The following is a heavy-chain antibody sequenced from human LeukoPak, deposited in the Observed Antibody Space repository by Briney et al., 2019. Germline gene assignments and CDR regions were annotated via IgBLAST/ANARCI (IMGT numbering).Heavy chain of an antibody. V-gene: IGHV4-4*02. Sequence: GSLRLSCAASGFTVSSNYMSWVRQAPGKGLEWIGEIYHSGSTNYNPSLKSRVTISVDKSKNQFSLKLSSVTAADTAVYYCARAQFIAAATIFDYWGQGTLVTVSS. CDR1: GFTVSSNY. D-gene: IGHD6-13*01. CDR3: ARAQFIAAATIFDY. J-gene: IGHJ4*02. CDR2: IYHSGST.